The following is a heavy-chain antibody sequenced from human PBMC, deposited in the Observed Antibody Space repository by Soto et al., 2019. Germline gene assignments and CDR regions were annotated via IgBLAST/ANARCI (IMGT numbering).Heavy chain of an antibody. D-gene: IGHD3-10*01. V-gene: IGHV3-15*07. CDR2: IKSKTDGGTI. CDR3: TSSNYYDSGRCPQAPFDY. CDR1: GLTFTNAW. J-gene: IGHJ4*02. Sequence: EVQLVESGGDLVKPGGSLRRSCAASGLTFTNAWMNWVRQPTGKGLEWFGRIKSKTDGGTIYYAAPVKGRFTMSRDDSKKILHLQMHSLNTEDTAIYYCTSSNYYDSGRCPQAPFDYWGQGTLVTVSS.